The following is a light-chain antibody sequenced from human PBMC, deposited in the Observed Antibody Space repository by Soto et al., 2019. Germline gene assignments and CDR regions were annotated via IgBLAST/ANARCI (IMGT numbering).Light chain of an antibody. CDR1: QTISTF. Sequence: GDRVTITCRASQTISTFLAWYQQKPGKAPKLLIYAASTLQTGVPSRFSGGGSGTDFTLTLSSLQPEDFATYYCQQVNTFPSTFGQGTRLEIK. CDR3: QQVNTFPST. J-gene: IGKJ5*01. V-gene: IGKV1-9*01. CDR2: AAS.